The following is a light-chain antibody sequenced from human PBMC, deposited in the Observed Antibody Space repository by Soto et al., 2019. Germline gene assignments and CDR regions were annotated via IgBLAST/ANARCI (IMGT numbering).Light chain of an antibody. CDR3: QQRFNWRT. CDR1: QSVSNY. Sequence: EIVLTQSPGTLSLSPGERATLSCRASQSVSNYLAWYQQKPGQPPRLLIYDASNRATGVPSRSSGGGSGTDFTLTINSLEPEDFAVYYCQQRFNWRTFGQGTKVDIK. V-gene: IGKV3-11*01. J-gene: IGKJ1*01. CDR2: DAS.